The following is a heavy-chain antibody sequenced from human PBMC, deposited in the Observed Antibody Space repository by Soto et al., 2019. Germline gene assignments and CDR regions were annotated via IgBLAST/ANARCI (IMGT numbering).Heavy chain of an antibody. CDR3: ARAGGLGAVAADY. V-gene: IGHV4-30-2*01. CDR1: GGSISSGGYS. Sequence: QLQLQESGSGLVKPSQTLSLTCAVSGGSISSGGYSWSWIRQPPGKGLEWIGYIYHSGSTYYNPSLKSRVTISVDRSKNQFTLKLSSVTAADTAVYYCARAGGLGAVAADYWGQGTLVTVSS. J-gene: IGHJ4*02. CDR2: IYHSGST. D-gene: IGHD6-19*01.